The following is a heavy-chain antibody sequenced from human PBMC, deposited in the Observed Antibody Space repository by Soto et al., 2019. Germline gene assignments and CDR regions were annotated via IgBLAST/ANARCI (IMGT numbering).Heavy chain of an antibody. CDR2: IFSNDEK. CDR1: GFSLSNARMG. Sequence: QVTLKESGPVLVKPTETLTLTCTVSGFSLSNARMGVSWIRQPPGKALEWLAHIFSNDEKSYSTSLKSSLTISMDTSKSQVVLTMTNMDPVDTATYYCARIVVPGYAFDIWGQGTMVTVSS. J-gene: IGHJ3*02. V-gene: IGHV2-26*01. CDR3: ARIVVPGYAFDI. D-gene: IGHD2-15*01.